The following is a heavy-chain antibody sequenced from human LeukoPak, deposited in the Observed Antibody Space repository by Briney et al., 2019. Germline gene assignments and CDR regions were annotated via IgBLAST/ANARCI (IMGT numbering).Heavy chain of an antibody. CDR3: ARVTGNSATYPIFDY. D-gene: IGHD1-26*01. CDR1: GFTFSSYA. CDR2: ISANGGNT. J-gene: IGHJ4*02. V-gene: IGHV3-23*01. Sequence: GGSLRLSCAASGFTFSSYAMTWVRQAPGKGLEWVSSISANGGNTYYADSVKGRFTISRDNSKNTLYLQMNSLRDDDTAVYYCARVTGNSATYPIFDYWGQGTLVTVSS.